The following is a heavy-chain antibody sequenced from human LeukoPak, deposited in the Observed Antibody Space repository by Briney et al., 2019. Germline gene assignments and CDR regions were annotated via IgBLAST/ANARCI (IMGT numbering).Heavy chain of an antibody. J-gene: IGHJ4*02. CDR2: IIPIFGTA. CDR3: ARGPLTYYYDSSGYYMAY. V-gene: IGHV1-69*06. CDR1: GYTFTSYG. D-gene: IGHD3-22*01. Sequence: ASVKVSCKASGYTFTSYGISWVRQAPGQGLEWMGGIIPIFGTANYAQKFQGRVTITADKSTSTAYMELSSLRSEDTAVYYCARGPLTYYYDSSGYYMAYWGQGTLVTVSS.